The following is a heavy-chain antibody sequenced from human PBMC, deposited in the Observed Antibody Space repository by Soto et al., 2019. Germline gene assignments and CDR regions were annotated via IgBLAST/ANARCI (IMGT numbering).Heavy chain of an antibody. V-gene: IGHV4-59*08. D-gene: IGHD2-15*01. J-gene: IGHJ4*02. CDR3: ARYGSGECNRGSCYSPFDY. CDR2: IYYSGST. CDR1: GASLNDYH. Sequence: PAETLSLTCTVSGASLNDYHWGWIRQSPGKGLEWIGYIYYSGSTYYNPSLRSRVTISVDTSKNQFSLKLSSVTAADTAVYYCARYGSGECNRGSCYSPFDYWGQGTLVTVSS.